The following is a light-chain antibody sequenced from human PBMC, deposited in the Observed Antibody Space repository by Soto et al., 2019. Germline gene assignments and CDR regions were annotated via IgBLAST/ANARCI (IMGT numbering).Light chain of an antibody. V-gene: IGKV3-15*01. CDR2: GAS. Sequence: EIVLTQSPATLSVFPWEKATLSCGASQSVSNNLAWYHQKPGQAPRPLIYGASTRATGVPARFSGSGSGTEFTLTISSLQSEDSAIYYCQQYSSWPFTFGPGTKVAIE. J-gene: IGKJ3*01. CDR3: QQYSSWPFT. CDR1: QSVSNN.